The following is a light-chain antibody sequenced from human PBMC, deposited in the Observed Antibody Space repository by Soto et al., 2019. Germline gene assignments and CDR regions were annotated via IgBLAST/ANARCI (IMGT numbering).Light chain of an antibody. CDR2: DVS. V-gene: IGLV2-14*01. CDR1: SSDVGGYNY. J-gene: IGLJ1*01. CDR3: SSYTSSSTLPYV. Sequence: QSVLTQRASVSGSPGQSITISCTGTSSDVGGYNYVSWYQQHPGKAPKLMIYDVSNRPSGVSNRFSGSKSGNTASLTISGLQAEDEADYYCSSYTSSSTLPYVFGTGTKSPS.